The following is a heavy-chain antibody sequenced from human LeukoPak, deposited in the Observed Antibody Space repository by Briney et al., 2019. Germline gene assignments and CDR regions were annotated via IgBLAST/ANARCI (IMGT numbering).Heavy chain of an antibody. Sequence: ASVKDSCKASAYTFTDYYIHWVRQAPGQGLEWMGSIHPNSGDTNYAQKFQGRVTMTRDTSISTAYMELSRLSSDDTAVFYCARDSSGPLNWFDPWGQGTLVTVSS. D-gene: IGHD6-25*01. J-gene: IGHJ5*02. V-gene: IGHV1-2*02. CDR3: ARDSSGPLNWFDP. CDR1: AYTFTDYY. CDR2: IHPNSGDT.